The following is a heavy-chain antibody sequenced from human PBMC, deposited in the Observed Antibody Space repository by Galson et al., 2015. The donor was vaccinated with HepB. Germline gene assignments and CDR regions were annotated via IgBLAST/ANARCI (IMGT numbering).Heavy chain of an antibody. J-gene: IGHJ6*02. CDR3: ANVPAGTWTLGIDD. CDR2: ITSDGSNT. CDR1: GFTFNNYG. D-gene: IGHD3/OR15-3a*01. V-gene: IGHV3-30*18. Sequence: SLRLSCAASGFTFNNYGMHWVRQAPGKGLEWVSVITSDGSNTQYADSVKGRFTISRDNSKNTLYLQMSSLRAEDTAVYYCANVPAGTWTLGIDDWGQGTTGTVSS.